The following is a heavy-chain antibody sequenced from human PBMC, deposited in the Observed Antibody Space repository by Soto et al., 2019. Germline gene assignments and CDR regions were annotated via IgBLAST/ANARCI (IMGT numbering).Heavy chain of an antibody. CDR2: LSYDGDKE. CDR3: GKDLMGEQWLGVMHY. V-gene: IGHV3-30*18. Sequence: QVQLEESGGNVVQPGRSLRLSCAGSVFSFSDYGVHWVRQAPGKGLESVALLSYDGDKEYYADSVKGRFTISRDNSKNTAFLQMNSLRPEDTAVYYCGKDLMGEQWLGVMHYWGQGTLVTVSS. D-gene: IGHD6-19*01. J-gene: IGHJ4*02. CDR1: VFSFSDYG.